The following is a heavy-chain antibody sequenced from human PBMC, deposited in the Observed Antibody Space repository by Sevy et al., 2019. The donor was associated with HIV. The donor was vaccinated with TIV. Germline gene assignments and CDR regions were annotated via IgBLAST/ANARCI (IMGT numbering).Heavy chain of an antibody. CDR1: GFTFGDYA. V-gene: IGHV3-49*03. D-gene: IGHD6-19*01. Sequence: GGSLRLSCTASGFTFGDYAMSWFRQAPGKGLEWVGFIRSKAYGGTTEYAASVKGRFTISRDDSKSIAYLQMNSLKTEDTALYYCTRDKQGEQWLVRAFDIWGQGTMVTVSS. CDR2: IRSKAYGGTT. CDR3: TRDKQGEQWLVRAFDI. J-gene: IGHJ3*02.